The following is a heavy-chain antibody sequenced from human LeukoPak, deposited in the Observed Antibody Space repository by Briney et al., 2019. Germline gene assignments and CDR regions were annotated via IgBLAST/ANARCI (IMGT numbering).Heavy chain of an antibody. Sequence: GGSLRLSCAASGFTFSSYWMSWVRQAPGKGLEWVANIKQDGSEKYYVDSVKGRFTISRDNAKNSLYLQMNSLRAEDTAAYYCARDRRTHCSGGSCYSFWFDPWGQGTLVTVSS. V-gene: IGHV3-7*03. D-gene: IGHD2-15*01. CDR2: IKQDGSEK. J-gene: IGHJ5*02. CDR1: GFTFSSYW. CDR3: ARDRRTHCSGGSCYSFWFDP.